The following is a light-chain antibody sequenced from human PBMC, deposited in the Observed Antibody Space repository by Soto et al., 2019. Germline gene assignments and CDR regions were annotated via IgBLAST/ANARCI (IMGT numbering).Light chain of an antibody. CDR3: QQHGGSPSWT. V-gene: IGKV3-20*01. J-gene: IGKJ1*01. CDR2: GAS. Sequence: EIVLTQSPGTLSLSPGESATLSCRASQTVSSSSVAWYQQKPGQAPRLLIYGASTRATGIPDRFSGSGSGTYFTLTINRLEAEDFAVYYCQQHGGSPSWTFGQGAKVEIK. CDR1: QTVSSSS.